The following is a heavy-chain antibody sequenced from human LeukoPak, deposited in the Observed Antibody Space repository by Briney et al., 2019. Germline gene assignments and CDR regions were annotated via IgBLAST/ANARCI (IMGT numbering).Heavy chain of an antibody. CDR2: ISAYNGNT. J-gene: IGHJ4*02. D-gene: IGHD4-23*01. Sequence: AASVKVSRKASGYTLTSYGISWVRQAPGQGLEWMGWISAYNGNTNYAQKLQGRVTMTTDTSTSTAYMELRSLRSDDTAVYYCARDLTTVVTKHFDYWGQGTLVTVSS. CDR3: ARDLTTVVTKHFDY. CDR1: GYTLTSYG. V-gene: IGHV1-18*01.